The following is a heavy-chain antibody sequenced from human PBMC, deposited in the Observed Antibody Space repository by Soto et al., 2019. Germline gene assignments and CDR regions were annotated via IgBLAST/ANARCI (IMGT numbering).Heavy chain of an antibody. CDR3: ASVPEYGSGGSCYPLVEYFQH. V-gene: IGHV1-18*01. CDR2: ISAYNGNT. Sequence: QVQLVQSGAEVKKPGASVQVSCKASGYTFTSYGISWVRQAPGQGLEWMGWISAYNGNTNHAQKLQGRVTMTPDKSPSTAYKELRSLGSEDTAVYYCASVPEYGSGGSCYPLVEYFQHWVQGSLVTVSS. D-gene: IGHD2-15*01. CDR1: GYTFTSYG. J-gene: IGHJ1*01.